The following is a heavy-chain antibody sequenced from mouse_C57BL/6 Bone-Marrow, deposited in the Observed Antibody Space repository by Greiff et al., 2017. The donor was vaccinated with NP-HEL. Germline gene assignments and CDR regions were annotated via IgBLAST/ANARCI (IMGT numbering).Heavy chain of an antibody. CDR2: IRNKANGYTT. D-gene: IGHD2-3*01. CDR1: GFTFTDYY. Sequence: EVHLVESGGGLVQPGGSLSLSCAASGFTFTDYYMSWVRQPPGKALEWLGFIRNKANGYTTEYSASVKGRFTISRDNSQSILYLQMNALRAEDSATYYCARWVGYYGFAYWGQGTLVTVSA. V-gene: IGHV7-3*01. J-gene: IGHJ3*01. CDR3: ARWVGYYGFAY.